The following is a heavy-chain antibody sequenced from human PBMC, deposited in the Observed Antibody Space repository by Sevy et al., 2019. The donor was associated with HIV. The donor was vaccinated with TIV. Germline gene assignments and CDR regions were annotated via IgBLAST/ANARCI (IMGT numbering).Heavy chain of an antibody. CDR2: VSHSGNT. CDR3: ARLRWDLVVVPGATPGCYFDS. Sequence: SETLSPTCTVSGDSINTYYWSWIRQPPGKGLEWIGYVSHSGNTNYNPSLKSRVSMSVDTSTNQFSLKVESVTAADTAVYYCARLRWDLVVVPGATPGCYFDSWGQGTLVTVSS. V-gene: IGHV4-59*08. CDR1: GDSINTYY. D-gene: IGHD2-2*02. J-gene: IGHJ4*02.